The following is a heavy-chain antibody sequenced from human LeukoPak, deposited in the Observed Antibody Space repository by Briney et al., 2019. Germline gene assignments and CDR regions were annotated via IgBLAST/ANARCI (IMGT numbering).Heavy chain of an antibody. CDR2: IYTSGTT. J-gene: IGHJ5*02. Sequence: MASETLSLTCSVSGGSISSFYCNWMRQPAGKGLEWIGRIYTSGTTTYNPSLKSRVTMSVDTSKNQFSLKLSSVTAADTAVYYCARDSGTTGEVKFDPWGQGTLVTVSS. D-gene: IGHD3-10*01. CDR3: ARDSGTTGEVKFDP. V-gene: IGHV4-4*07. CDR1: GGSISSFY.